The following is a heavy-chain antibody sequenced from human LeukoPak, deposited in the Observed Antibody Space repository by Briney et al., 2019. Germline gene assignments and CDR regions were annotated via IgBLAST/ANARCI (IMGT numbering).Heavy chain of an antibody. J-gene: IGHJ3*02. D-gene: IGHD6-19*01. CDR2: IIPILGIA. CDR1: GGTFSSYT. Sequence: GASVKVSCKASGGTFSSYTISWVRQAPGQGLEWMGRIIPILGIANYAQKFQGRVTITADKSTSTAYMELSSLRSEDTAVHYCARAAIAVAGTSIDAFDIWGQGTMVTVSS. V-gene: IGHV1-69*02. CDR3: ARAAIAVAGTSIDAFDI.